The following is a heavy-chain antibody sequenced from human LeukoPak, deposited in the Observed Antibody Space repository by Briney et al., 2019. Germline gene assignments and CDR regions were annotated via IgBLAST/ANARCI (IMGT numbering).Heavy chain of an antibody. Sequence: GESLKISRQGSGYSFTNYWIGWVRQMPGRGLEGMGITYPGNSDTKYSPSFQDQVVIPADLSISTAYLPWSSLKASDTAMYYCARLGGTYWHYFDYWGQGTLVTVSS. CDR1: GYSFTNYW. J-gene: IGHJ4*02. V-gene: IGHV5-51*01. CDR2: TYPGNSDT. CDR3: ARLGGTYWHYFDY. D-gene: IGHD1-26*01.